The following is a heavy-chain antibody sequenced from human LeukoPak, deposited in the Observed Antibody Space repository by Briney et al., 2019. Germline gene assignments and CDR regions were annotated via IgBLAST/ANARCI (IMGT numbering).Heavy chain of an antibody. CDR3: VKVGGGGGWYWSL. D-gene: IGHD6-19*01. J-gene: IGHJ4*02. CDR1: GFTFRNYV. Sequence: PGGSLRLSCTGSGFTFRNYVMSWVRQAPWKRLEWVSGISDSGDDTDYADSVKGRFTISRDNSKNTLFLQMNILRVEDTAVYYCVKVGGGGGWYWSLWGQGTLVTVSS. V-gene: IGHV3-23*01. CDR2: ISDSGDDT.